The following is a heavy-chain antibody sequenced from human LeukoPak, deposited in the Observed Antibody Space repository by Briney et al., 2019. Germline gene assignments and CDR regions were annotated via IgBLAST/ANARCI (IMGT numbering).Heavy chain of an antibody. J-gene: IGHJ6*02. CDR1: GFTFSSYS. D-gene: IGHD5-18*01. Sequence: PGGSLRLSCATSGFTFSSYSMNWVRQAPGKGLEWVSSISGSSNYIYYADSVKGRFTISRDNAKSSLYLQMNSLRAEDTAVYYCARDAVDTANAVWGQGTTVTVSS. CDR3: ARDAVDTANAV. CDR2: ISGSSNYI. V-gene: IGHV3-21*01.